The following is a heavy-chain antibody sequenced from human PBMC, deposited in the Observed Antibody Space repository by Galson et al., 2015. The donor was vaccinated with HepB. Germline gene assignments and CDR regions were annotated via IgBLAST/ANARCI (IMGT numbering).Heavy chain of an antibody. CDR3: VKSPRAAAASWVYFDC. CDR2: ISGSGGTT. D-gene: IGHD6-13*01. J-gene: IGHJ4*02. V-gene: IGHV3-23*01. Sequence: SLRLSCAASGFTFSSYAMSWVRLAPGKGLEWVLAISGSGGTTDYADSVKGRFTISRDSSKNTLYLQMNSLRAEDTAVYYCVKSPRAAAASWVYFDCWGQGTLVTVSS. CDR1: GFTFSSYA.